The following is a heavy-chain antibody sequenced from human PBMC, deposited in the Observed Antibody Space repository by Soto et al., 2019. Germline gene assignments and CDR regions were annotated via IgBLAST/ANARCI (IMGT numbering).Heavy chain of an antibody. Sequence: ASVKVSCKASGYTFTSYGISWVRQAPGQGLEWMGWISSYNGNTNYAQKVQGRVTLTTDTSTSTTYMELRSLRSDDTAVYYCARGPRYCSTTTCFSGVTWFDTWGQGTLVTVSS. CDR3: ARGPRYCSTTTCFSGVTWFDT. J-gene: IGHJ5*02. V-gene: IGHV1-18*04. CDR2: ISSYNGNT. CDR1: GYTFTSYG. D-gene: IGHD2-2*01.